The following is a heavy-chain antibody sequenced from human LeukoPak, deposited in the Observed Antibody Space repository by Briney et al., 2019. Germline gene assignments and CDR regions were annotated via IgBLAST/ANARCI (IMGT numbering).Heavy chain of an antibody. CDR3: ASSLVGPPYYMDV. D-gene: IGHD2-15*01. V-gene: IGHV3-7*01. J-gene: IGHJ6*03. CDR1: GFTFSSYS. Sequence: GGSLRLSCAASGFTFSSYSMNWVRQAPGKGLEWVANIKQDGSEKYYVESVKGRFTISRDNAKNSLYLQMNSLRAEDAAVYYCASSLVGPPYYMDVWGKGTTVTVSS. CDR2: IKQDGSEK.